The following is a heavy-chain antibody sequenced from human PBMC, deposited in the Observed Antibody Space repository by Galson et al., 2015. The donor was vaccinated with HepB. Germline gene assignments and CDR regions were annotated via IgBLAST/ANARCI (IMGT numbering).Heavy chain of an antibody. CDR2: IYYTGSN. Sequence: ETLSLTCTVSGGSITSYYWSWIRQPPGKGLEWIGYIYYTGSNNYNPSLKSRATLSVDTPKNQFSLELRSLRSDDTAVYYCARGPWFGALTGILVFQHWGQGTLVTVSS. CDR1: GGSITSYY. CDR3: ARGPWFGALTGILVFQH. J-gene: IGHJ1*01. V-gene: IGHV4-59*01. D-gene: IGHD3-10*01.